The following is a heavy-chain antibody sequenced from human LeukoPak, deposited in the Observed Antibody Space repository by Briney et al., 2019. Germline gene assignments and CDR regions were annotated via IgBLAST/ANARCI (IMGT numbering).Heavy chain of an antibody. CDR1: GFTFDDYG. V-gene: IGHV3-23*01. J-gene: IGHJ5*02. CDR3: AKAADAPGIRQWLPSNWFDP. CDR2: ISGSGGST. D-gene: IGHD6-19*01. Sequence: GGSLRLSCAASGFTFDDYGMSWVRQAPGKGLEWVSAISGSGGSTYYADSVKGRFTISRDNSKNTLYLQMNSLRAEDTAVYYCAKAADAPGIRQWLPSNWFDPWGQGTLVTVSS.